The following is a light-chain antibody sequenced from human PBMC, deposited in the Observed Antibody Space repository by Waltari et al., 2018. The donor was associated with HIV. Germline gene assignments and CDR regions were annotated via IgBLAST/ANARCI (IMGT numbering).Light chain of an antibody. CDR3: QTWGTGGV. V-gene: IGLV4-69*01. Sequence: QVVLTQSPSASAPLGTSVNLTCTLNSGHSSSAIACHQHQPEKGPRYLMKLKSDGSHSKGDGIPDRFSGSSSGSKRYLSISSLQSEDEADYYCQTWGTGGVFGGGTKLTVL. CDR2: LKSDGSH. J-gene: IGLJ3*02. CDR1: SGHSSSA.